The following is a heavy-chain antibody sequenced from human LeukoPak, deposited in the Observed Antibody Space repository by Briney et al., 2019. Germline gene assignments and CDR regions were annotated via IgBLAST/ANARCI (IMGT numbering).Heavy chain of an antibody. D-gene: IGHD2-2*01. J-gene: IGHJ6*04. V-gene: IGHV3-23*01. CDR2: ISGSGGYI. CDR1: GFTFSSYA. Sequence: GGSLRLSCAASGFTFSSYAMSWVRQVPGKGLEWVSTISGSGGYIYYADSVKGRFTIPRDNSENTLYLQMNSLRAEDTAVYYCARLDCSSTSCYAHDYYYFYGVDVWGKGTTVTVSS. CDR3: ARLDCSSTSCYAHDYYYFYGVDV.